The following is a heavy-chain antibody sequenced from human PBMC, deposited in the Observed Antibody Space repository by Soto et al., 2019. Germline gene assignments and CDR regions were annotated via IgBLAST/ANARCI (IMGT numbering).Heavy chain of an antibody. CDR3: ARGAFCGGSPGCRDRDV. CDR2: ISAYNGNT. V-gene: IGHV1-18*01. J-gene: IGHJ6*01. CDR1: GYKFISHS. Sequence: QIQLVQSGGEVKKPGASVKVSCKSSGYKFISHSITWVRQAPGQVLEWMGRISAYNGNTNYAQKLQGRVTMTTDTSTHTAYRALRRLRSDDTAVYYCARGAFCGGSPGCRDRDVWGQGTTVTVSS. D-gene: IGHD2-21*01.